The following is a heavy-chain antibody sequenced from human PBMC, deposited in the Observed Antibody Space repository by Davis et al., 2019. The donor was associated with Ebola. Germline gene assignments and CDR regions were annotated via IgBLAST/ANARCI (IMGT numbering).Heavy chain of an antibody. D-gene: IGHD3-3*01. V-gene: IGHV4-31*03. J-gene: IGHJ4*02. CDR2: IYYSGST. CDR1: GGSISSGGYY. Sequence: MPSETLSLTCTVSGGSISSGGYYWSWIRQHPGKGLEWIGYIYYSGSTYYNPSLKSRVTISVDTSKNQFSLKLSSVTAADTAVYYCARGGGSFEVVIPFDYWGQGTLVTVSS. CDR3: ARGGGSFEVVIPFDY.